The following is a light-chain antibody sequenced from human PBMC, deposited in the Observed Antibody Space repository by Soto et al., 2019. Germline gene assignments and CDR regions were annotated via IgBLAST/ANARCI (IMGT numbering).Light chain of an antibody. CDR1: SSDVGAYNY. CDR3: CSYTTSSTVV. Sequence: QSVLTQPASVSGSPGQSITISCTGTSSDVGAYNYVSWYQQYPGKAPKVIIYDVSNRPSGVSNRFSGSKSGNTASLTISELQAEDEADYYCCSYTTSSTVVFGGGTQLTVL. CDR2: DVS. V-gene: IGLV2-14*01. J-gene: IGLJ2*01.